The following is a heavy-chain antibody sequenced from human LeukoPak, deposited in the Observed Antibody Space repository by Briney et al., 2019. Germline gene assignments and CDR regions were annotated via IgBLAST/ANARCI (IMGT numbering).Heavy chain of an antibody. CDR3: AIPWGYCSGGSCSFPNYFDY. V-gene: IGHV3-48*01. Sequence: GGSLRLSCAASGFTFSSYDMNWVRQAPGKGLEWVSYISTISSTKYYADSVKGRFTISRDNAKNSLYLQMNSLRAEDTAVYYCAIPWGYCSGGSCSFPNYFDYWGQGTLVTVSS. CDR2: ISTISSTK. D-gene: IGHD2-15*01. J-gene: IGHJ4*02. CDR1: GFTFSSYD.